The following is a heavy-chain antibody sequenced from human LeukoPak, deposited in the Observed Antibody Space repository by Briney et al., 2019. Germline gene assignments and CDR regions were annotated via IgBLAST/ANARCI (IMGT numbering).Heavy chain of an antibody. CDR2: FHHSATS. CDR1: GYSITSGYY. J-gene: IGHJ6*03. Sequence: SETLSLTCNVSGYSITSGYYWGWMRQPPGKGLQWIGSFHHSATSYHNPFLKSRVTVSLATPKTRLSLKLTSVTAADPPVYSCARVLADTPGSSYMDVWGKGTTVTVSS. CDR3: ARVLADTPGSSYMDV. D-gene: IGHD2-15*01. V-gene: IGHV4-38-2*02.